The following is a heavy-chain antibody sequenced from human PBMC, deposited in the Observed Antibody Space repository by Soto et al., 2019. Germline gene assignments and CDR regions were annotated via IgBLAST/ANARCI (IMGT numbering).Heavy chain of an antibody. CDR1: GFTFSTYA. CDR2: ITGNGGST. CDR3: AKNSAATIRVGYDY. Sequence: EVQLLESGGDLVQPGGSLRLSCAASGFTFSTYALSWVRQAPGKGLDWVSAITGNGGSTYYADSVRGRFTISRDNSKNTLYLQMSSLRAEDTAVYYCAKNSAATIRVGYDYWGQGTLVTVSS. J-gene: IGHJ4*02. D-gene: IGHD5-12*01. V-gene: IGHV3-23*01.